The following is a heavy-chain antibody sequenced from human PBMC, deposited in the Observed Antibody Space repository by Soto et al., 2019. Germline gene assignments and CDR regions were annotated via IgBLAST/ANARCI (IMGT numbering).Heavy chain of an antibody. CDR3: AKDSVIIPIGWFDP. CDR2: ISAGGRST. D-gene: IGHD3-16*01. J-gene: IGHJ5*02. Sequence: EVQLLESGGGLVQPGGSLRLSCAASGFTFSNYAMSWVRQAPGKGLEWVSAISAGGRSTYYADSVKGRFTNSRDDSKNTLYLQMNSLRDEDTALYYCAKDSVIIPIGWFDPWGQGTLVTVSS. V-gene: IGHV3-23*01. CDR1: GFTFSNYA.